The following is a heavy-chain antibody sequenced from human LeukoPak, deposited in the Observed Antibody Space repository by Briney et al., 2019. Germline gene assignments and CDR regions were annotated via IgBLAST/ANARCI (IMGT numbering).Heavy chain of an antibody. Sequence: SETLSLTCTVSGYSISTGYYWGWIRQSPGKGLEWIAIIYHSGNNYYNPSLKSRVTISVDTSKNQFSLKLTSVTAADTAVYYCATNLYGSGNYFAYWGQGTLVTVSS. CDR3: ATNLYGSGNYFAY. D-gene: IGHD3-10*01. V-gene: IGHV4-38-2*02. CDR2: IYHSGNN. CDR1: GYSISTGYY. J-gene: IGHJ4*02.